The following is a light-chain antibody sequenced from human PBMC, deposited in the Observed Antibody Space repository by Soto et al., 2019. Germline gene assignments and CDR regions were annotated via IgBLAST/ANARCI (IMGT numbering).Light chain of an antibody. V-gene: IGLV4-69*01. J-gene: IGLJ3*02. CDR2: LNSDGSH. CDR3: QTLGTGPWV. CDR1: SGLSSYA. Sequence: QLVLTQSPSASASLGASVKLTCTLSSGLSSYAIAWHQQQPEKGPRYLMKLNSDGSHSKGDGIPDRFSGSSSGAERYLTISGLQSEDEAHYYCQTLGTGPWVFGGGTKVTVL.